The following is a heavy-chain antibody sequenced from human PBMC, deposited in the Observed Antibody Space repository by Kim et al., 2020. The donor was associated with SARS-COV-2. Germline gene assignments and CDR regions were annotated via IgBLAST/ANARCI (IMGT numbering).Heavy chain of an antibody. CDR3: ARLEVVITTFHWFDP. D-gene: IGHD3-22*01. J-gene: IGHJ5*02. CDR1: GGSISSSSYY. CDR2: IYYSGST. Sequence: SETLSLTCTVSGGSISSSSYYWGWIRQPPGKGLEWIGGIYYSGSTYYNPSLKSRVTISVDTSKNQFSLKLSSVTAADTAVYYCARLEVVITTFHWFDPWGQGTLVTVSS. V-gene: IGHV4-39*01.